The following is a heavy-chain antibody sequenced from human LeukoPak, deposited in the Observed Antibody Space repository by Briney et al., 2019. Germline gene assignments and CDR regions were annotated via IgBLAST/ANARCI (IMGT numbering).Heavy chain of an antibody. D-gene: IGHD3-9*01. CDR3: AAQRGYYDILTGYYSDY. Sequence: ASVKVSCKASGYTFTSYYMHWVRQAPGQGLEWMGIINPSGGSTSYAQKFQGRVTMTRDTSTSTVYMELSSLRSEDTAVYYCAAQRGYYDILTGYYSDYWGQGTLVTVSS. CDR2: INPSGGST. CDR1: GYTFTSYY. V-gene: IGHV1-46*01. J-gene: IGHJ4*02.